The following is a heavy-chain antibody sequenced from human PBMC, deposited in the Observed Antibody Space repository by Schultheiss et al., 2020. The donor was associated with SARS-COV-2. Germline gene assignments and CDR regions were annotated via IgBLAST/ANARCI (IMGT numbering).Heavy chain of an antibody. Sequence: SETLSLTCTVSGGSISSSSYYWGWIRQPAGKGLEWIGRIYTSGSTNYNPSLKSRVTISVDTSKNQFSLKLSSVTAADTAVYYCARGLRWSGYYFDYWGQGTLVTVSS. J-gene: IGHJ4*02. CDR1: GGSISSSSYY. CDR3: ARGLRWSGYYFDY. CDR2: IYTSGST. V-gene: IGHV4-61*02. D-gene: IGHD3-3*01.